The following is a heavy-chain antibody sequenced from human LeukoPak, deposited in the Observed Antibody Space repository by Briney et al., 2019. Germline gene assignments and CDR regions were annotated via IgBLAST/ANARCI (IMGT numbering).Heavy chain of an antibody. D-gene: IGHD1-1*01. CDR2: VIPIFGTA. CDR1: GYTFTIYG. CDR3: ARTGYNWNDIDY. Sequence: RASVTVSFKASGYTFTIYGISWVRQAPGQGLEWMGGVIPIFGTANYAQKFQGRVTITADESTSTAYMELSSLRSEDTAVYYCARTGYNWNDIDYWGQGTLVTVSS. V-gene: IGHV1-69*13. J-gene: IGHJ4*02.